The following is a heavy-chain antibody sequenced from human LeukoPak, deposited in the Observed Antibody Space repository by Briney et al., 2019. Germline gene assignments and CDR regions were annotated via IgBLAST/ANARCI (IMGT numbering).Heavy chain of an antibody. D-gene: IGHD1-26*01. Sequence: GGSLRLSCAVSGFTVSSNFMSWVRQAPGKGPEWASVIYTSGITYYADSVRGRFTISRDNSKNTLYLQMDSLTAEDTAVYYCAREDAGGTYSFDYWGQGTLVTVSS. CDR1: GFTVSSNF. J-gene: IGHJ4*02. V-gene: IGHV3-66*01. CDR2: IYTSGIT. CDR3: AREDAGGTYSFDY.